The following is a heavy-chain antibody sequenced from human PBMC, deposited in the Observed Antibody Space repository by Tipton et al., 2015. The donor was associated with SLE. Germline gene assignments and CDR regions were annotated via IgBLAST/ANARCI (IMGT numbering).Heavy chain of an antibody. CDR1: GGSISSGDYY. CDR3: AREGGGPGRFDL. CDR2: INHSGST. Sequence: TLSLTCTVSGGSISSGDYYWSWIRQPPGKGLEWIGEINHSGSTNYNPSLKSRVTISVDTSKNQFSLKLTSVTAADTAVYFCAREGGGPGRFDLWGRGTLVTVSS. J-gene: IGHJ2*01. V-gene: IGHV4-30-4*01. D-gene: IGHD1-14*01.